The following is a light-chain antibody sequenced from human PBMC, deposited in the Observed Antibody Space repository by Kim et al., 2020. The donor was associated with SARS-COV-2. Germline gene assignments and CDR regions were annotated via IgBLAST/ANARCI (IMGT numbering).Light chain of an antibody. CDR3: QQYCRTPWT. CDR1: QSVLYSSNNKNY. V-gene: IGKV4-1*01. J-gene: IGKJ1*01. CDR2: WAS. Sequence: DIVMTQSPDSLAVSLGERATINCKSSQSVLYSSNNKNYLAWYQQKPGQPPKLLIYWASTRESGVPDRFSGSGSGTDFTLTISSLQAEDVAVYYCQQYCRTPWTFGQGTKVDIK.